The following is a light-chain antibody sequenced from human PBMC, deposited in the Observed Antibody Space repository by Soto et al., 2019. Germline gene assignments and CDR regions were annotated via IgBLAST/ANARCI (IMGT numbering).Light chain of an antibody. Sequence: QSVLTQPASGSGSPGQSITISCTGTSRDVGGYNYVSWYQQHPGKAPKLMIYDVSNRPSGVSNRFSGSKSGNTASLTISGLQAEDEADYYCSSYTSSSTLYVFGTGTKVTVL. CDR3: SSYTSSSTLYV. J-gene: IGLJ1*01. V-gene: IGLV2-14*01. CDR2: DVS. CDR1: SRDVGGYNY.